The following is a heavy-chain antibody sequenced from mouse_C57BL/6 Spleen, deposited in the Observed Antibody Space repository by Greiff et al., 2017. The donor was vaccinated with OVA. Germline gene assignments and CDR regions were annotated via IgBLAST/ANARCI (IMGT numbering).Heavy chain of an antibody. J-gene: IGHJ2*01. CDR3: TKEAGMVKRYFDY. CDR2: IDPETGGT. Sequence: VQLQQSRAELVRPGASVTLSCKASGYTFTDYEMHWVKQTPVHGLEWIGAIDPETGGTAYNQKFKGKAILTADKSSSTAYMELRSLTSEDSAVYYCTKEAGMVKRYFDYWGQGTTLTVSS. V-gene: IGHV1-15*01. CDR1: GYTFTDYE. D-gene: IGHD2-1*01.